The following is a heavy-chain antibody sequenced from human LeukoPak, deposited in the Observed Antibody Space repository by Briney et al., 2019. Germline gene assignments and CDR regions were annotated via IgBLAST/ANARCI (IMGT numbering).Heavy chain of an antibody. D-gene: IGHD6-19*01. CDR3: ARYPFIAVADDYGMDV. Sequence: ASETLSLTCTVSSGSISSYSWSWIRQPAGKGLEWIGRIYITGSTDYNPSLKSRVTISVDTSKNQFSLKLSSVTAADTAVYYCARYPFIAVADDYGMDVWGQGTTVTVSS. V-gene: IGHV4-4*07. CDR2: IYITGST. J-gene: IGHJ6*02. CDR1: SGSISSYS.